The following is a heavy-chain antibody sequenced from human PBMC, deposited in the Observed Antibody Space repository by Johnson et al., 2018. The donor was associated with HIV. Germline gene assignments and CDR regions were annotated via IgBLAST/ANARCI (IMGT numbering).Heavy chain of an antibody. CDR3: AKGFYDSSGTSSVHS. CDR1: GFTFSSYG. CDR2: IRYDGSNK. J-gene: IGHJ3*02. D-gene: IGHD3-22*01. V-gene: IGHV3-30*02. Sequence: QVQLVESGGGVVQPGGSLRLSCAASGFTFSSYGMHWVRQAPGKGLEWVAFIRYDGSNKYYADSVKGRFTISRDNSKNTLYLQMNSLRAEDTAVYYCAKGFYDSSGTSSVHSWGRGTMVTVSS.